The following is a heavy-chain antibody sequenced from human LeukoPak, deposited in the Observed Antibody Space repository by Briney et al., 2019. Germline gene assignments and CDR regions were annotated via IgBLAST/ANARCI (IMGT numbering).Heavy chain of an antibody. CDR3: ARVDKGYAPRDYYYYYMDV. D-gene: IGHD5-12*01. CDR2: ISAYNGNT. Sequence: ASVKVSCKASGYTFTSYGISWVRQAPGQGLEWMGWISAYNGNTNYAQKLQGRVTMTTDTSTSTAYMELRSLRSDDTAVYYCARVDKGYAPRDYYYYYMDVWGKGTTVTISS. J-gene: IGHJ6*03. CDR1: GYTFTSYG. V-gene: IGHV1-18*01.